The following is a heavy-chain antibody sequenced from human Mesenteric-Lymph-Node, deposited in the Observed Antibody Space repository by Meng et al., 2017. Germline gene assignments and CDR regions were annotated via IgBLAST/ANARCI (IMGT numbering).Heavy chain of an antibody. V-gene: IGHV3-74*01. J-gene: IGHJ4*02. Sequence: GESLKISCAASGFTFSSYWMHWVRQAPGKGLVWVSGVSIDGRRTVYADSVQGRFTISRDNTKNTLYLQMDRLGVEDTAVYYCALDRREKMFDNWGQGTLVTVSS. CDR2: VSIDGRRT. CDR3: ALDRREKMFDN. CDR1: GFTFSSYW. D-gene: IGHD1-1*01.